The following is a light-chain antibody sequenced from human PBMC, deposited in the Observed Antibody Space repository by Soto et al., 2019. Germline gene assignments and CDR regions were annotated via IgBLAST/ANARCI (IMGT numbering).Light chain of an antibody. V-gene: IGLV1-47*01. Sequence: QSVLTQPPSASGTPGQGVTISCSGSTSNIGSNYVYWYQQLPGTAPKLLIYRNNQRPSGVPDRFSGSKSGTSASLAISGIRSDDEADYFCATWDDSLNGFYVFGTGTKVTV. J-gene: IGLJ1*01. CDR3: ATWDDSLNGFYV. CDR2: RNN. CDR1: TSNIGSNY.